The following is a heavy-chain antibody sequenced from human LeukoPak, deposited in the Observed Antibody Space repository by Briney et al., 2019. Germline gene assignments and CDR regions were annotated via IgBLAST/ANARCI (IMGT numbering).Heavy chain of an antibody. Sequence: GESLRISCKGSGYSFTSYWIAWVRQMPGKGLEWMGIIYPGDSDARYSPSFQGQVTISADKSISTAYLQWSSLKASDTAMYYCAGQDIVVVATTTRAFDIWGQGTMVTVSS. CDR3: AGQDIVVVATTTRAFDI. D-gene: IGHD2-15*01. J-gene: IGHJ3*02. CDR1: GYSFTSYW. V-gene: IGHV5-51*01. CDR2: IYPGDSDA.